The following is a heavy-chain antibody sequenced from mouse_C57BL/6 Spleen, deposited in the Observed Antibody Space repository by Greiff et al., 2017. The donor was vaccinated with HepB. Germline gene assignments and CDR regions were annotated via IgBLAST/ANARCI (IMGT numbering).Heavy chain of an antibody. J-gene: IGHJ3*01. CDR2: IWTGGGT. V-gene: IGHV2-9-1*01. Sequence: VQLQQSGPGLVAPSQSLSITCTVSGFSLTSYAISWVRQPPGKGLEWLGVIWTGGGTNYNSALKSRLSISKDNSKSQVFLKMNSLQTDDTARYYCARNSPSYDGYYGWFAYWGQGTLVTVSA. CDR1: GFSLTSYA. CDR3: ARNSPSYDGYYGWFAY. D-gene: IGHD2-3*01.